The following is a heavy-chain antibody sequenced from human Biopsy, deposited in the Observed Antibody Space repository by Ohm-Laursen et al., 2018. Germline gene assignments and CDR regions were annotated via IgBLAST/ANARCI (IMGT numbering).Heavy chain of an antibody. CDR1: GFSLNTGGVG. D-gene: IGHD5-24*01. CDR3: AHSAGSDGFNVDFDY. CDR2: VYWDDDK. J-gene: IGHJ4*02. Sequence: AQTLTLTCTFSGFSLNTGGVGVGWIRQPPGKALQWLALVYWDDDKRYSPTLKNRLTITKDTSQNQVVLTMTNMEPVDTGTYYCAHSAGSDGFNVDFDYWGQGTLVTVPS. V-gene: IGHV2-5*02.